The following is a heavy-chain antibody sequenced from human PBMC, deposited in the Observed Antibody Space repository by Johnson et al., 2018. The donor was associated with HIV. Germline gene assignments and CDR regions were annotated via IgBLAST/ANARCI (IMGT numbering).Heavy chain of an antibody. D-gene: IGHD3-22*01. CDR3: AKDTYGYYYDASGLTAFDI. Sequence: VQLVESGGGLVQPGGSLRLSCAASGFTFSDYYMSWIRQAPGKGLEWVSSVTGSGARTYSRYADSVKGRFTISRDNSKNTLYLQMDSLRAEDTAVYYCAKDTYGYYYDASGLTAFDIWGQGTMVTVSS. CDR2: VTGSGART. J-gene: IGHJ3*02. V-gene: IGHV3-23*04. CDR1: GFTFSDYY.